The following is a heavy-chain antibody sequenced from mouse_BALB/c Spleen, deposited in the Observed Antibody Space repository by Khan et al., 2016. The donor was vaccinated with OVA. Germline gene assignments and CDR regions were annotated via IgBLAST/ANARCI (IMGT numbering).Heavy chain of an antibody. CDR3: ARSPTWFTY. CDR1: GYTFTDYG. Sequence: LVESGPELKKPGETVKISCRASGYTFTDYGVNWVKQAPGKGLKWMGWINTYTGEPTYADDFTGRFALSVETSASTAYLQINNLKNEDTATXFCARSPTWFTYWGQGTLVTVSA. J-gene: IGHJ3*01. CDR2: INTYTGEP. V-gene: IGHV9-3-1*01.